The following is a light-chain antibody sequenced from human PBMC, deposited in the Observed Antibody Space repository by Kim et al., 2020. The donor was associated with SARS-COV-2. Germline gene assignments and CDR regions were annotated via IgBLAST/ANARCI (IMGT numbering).Light chain of an antibody. Sequence: GQSVPISGTGTSSDGVGCNFVSWYQQHPGKAPMLMIYEVSNRPSGVPARFSGSKSGNTASLTVSGLQAEDEADYYCSSYAGSNNVVFGGGTQLTVL. CDR2: EVS. J-gene: IGLJ2*01. CDR1: SSDGVGCNF. V-gene: IGLV2-8*01. CDR3: SSYAGSNNVV.